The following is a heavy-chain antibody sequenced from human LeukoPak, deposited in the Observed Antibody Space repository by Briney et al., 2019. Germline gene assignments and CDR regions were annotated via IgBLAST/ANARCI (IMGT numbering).Heavy chain of an antibody. Sequence: GGSLRLSCAASGFTFSSYEMNWVRQAPGKGLEWVSYISSSGSTIYYADSVKGRFTISRDNAKNSLYLQMNSLRAEDTAVYYCARGTTIFYGMGVWGQGTTVTVSS. CDR3: ARGTTIFYGMGV. CDR1: GFTFSSYE. D-gene: IGHD3-3*01. V-gene: IGHV3-48*03. J-gene: IGHJ6*02. CDR2: ISSSGSTI.